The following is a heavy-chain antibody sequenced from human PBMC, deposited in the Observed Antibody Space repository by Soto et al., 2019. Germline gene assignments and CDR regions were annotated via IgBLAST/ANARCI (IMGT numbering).Heavy chain of an antibody. CDR1: GFTFSNYA. CDR2: ISGSGGRL. J-gene: IGHJ4*02. Sequence: EVQLLDAGGGLVQPGGSLRLSCAASGFTFSNYAMTWVRQGPGKGLGWVSGISGSGGRLYYADSVQGRFTISRDNSKSTLYLQMNSLRAEDTAVYYCAKAYFVWSSEQPYHFDYWGQGTLVTVSS. CDR3: AKAYFVWSSEQPYHFDY. V-gene: IGHV3-23*01. D-gene: IGHD3-16*01.